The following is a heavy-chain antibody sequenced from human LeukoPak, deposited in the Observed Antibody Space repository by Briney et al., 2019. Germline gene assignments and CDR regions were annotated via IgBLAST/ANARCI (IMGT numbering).Heavy chain of an antibody. V-gene: IGHV1-2*02. D-gene: IGHD3-16*02. CDR2: INPNSGGT. CDR3: ARKGSRLGELSLYPYYFDY. J-gene: IGHJ4*02. CDR1: GYTFTGYY. Sequence: ASVKVSCTASGYTFTGYYMHWVRQAPGQGLEWMGWINPNSGGTNYAQKFQGRVTMTRDTSISTAYMELSRLRSDDTAVYYCARKGSRLGELSLYPYYFDYWGQGTLVTVSS.